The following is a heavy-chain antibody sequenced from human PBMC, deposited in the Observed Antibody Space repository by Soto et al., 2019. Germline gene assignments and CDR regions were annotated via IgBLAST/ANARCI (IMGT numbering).Heavy chain of an antibody. CDR3: AKQRVGSRWYRDFDS. D-gene: IGHD6-13*01. V-gene: IGHV3-23*01. CDR2: ISATGGST. J-gene: IGHJ4*02. Sequence: EVQLLESGGGLVQRGGSLRLTCAASGFTFTDYAMSWVRQAPGKGLEWVSVISATGGSTYYVDSVKGRFTISRDDSTDRVASEMNRLRGEEQAGYFCAKQRVGSRWYRDFDSWGPGNLVHGSS. CDR1: GFTFTDYA.